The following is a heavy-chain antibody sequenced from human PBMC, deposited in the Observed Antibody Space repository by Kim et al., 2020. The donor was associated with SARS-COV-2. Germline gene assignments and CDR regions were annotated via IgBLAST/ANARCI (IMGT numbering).Heavy chain of an antibody. D-gene: IGHD6-19*01. Sequence: NPRYSPKVPARVSIPRDTSATTAYLELSGLRSEDTAVYYCAREAVAGSFDHWGQGTLVTVSS. J-gene: IGHJ4*02. CDR2: NP. CDR3: AREAVAGSFDH. V-gene: IGHV1-3*01.